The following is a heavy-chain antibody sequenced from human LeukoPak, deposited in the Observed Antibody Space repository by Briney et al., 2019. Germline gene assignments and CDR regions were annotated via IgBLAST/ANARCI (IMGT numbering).Heavy chain of an antibody. CDR2: VYPGDSDT. CDR1: GYSFTSYL. CDR3: ARLGVAGTVHWFDP. J-gene: IGHJ5*02. D-gene: IGHD6-19*01. Sequence: VESLKISWKGSGYSFTSYLIGWVRQMPGKGLEWVGIVYPGDSDTRYSPSFQGQVTISADKSISPAYLQWSSLKPSDTALYYCARLGVAGTVHWFDPWGQGPLVPVSS. V-gene: IGHV5-51*01.